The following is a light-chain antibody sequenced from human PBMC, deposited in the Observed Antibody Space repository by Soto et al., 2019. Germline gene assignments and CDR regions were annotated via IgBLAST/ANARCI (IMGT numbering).Light chain of an antibody. CDR1: QTVISTY. CDR2: GAS. V-gene: IGKV3-20*01. J-gene: IGKJ2*01. CDR3: QQFGGSPRYT. Sequence: EIVLTQSPGTLSLSPGERATLACRASQTVISTYLAWYQQKPGQAPRLSIYGASRRATGIPDRFSGSGSGTDFTLTISRLEPDDFAVYYCQQFGGSPRYTFGQGTKLEIK.